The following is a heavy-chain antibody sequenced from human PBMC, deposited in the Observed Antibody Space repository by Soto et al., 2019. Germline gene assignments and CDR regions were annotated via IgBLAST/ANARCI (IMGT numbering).Heavy chain of an antibody. Sequence: ASVKVSCKASGYTFTSYYMHWVRQAPGQGLEWMGIINPSGGSTSYAQKFQGRVTMTRDTSTSTVYMELSSLRSEDTSLYYCARVPYGGAAGGAFDIWGQGTMVTVSS. CDR2: INPSGGST. CDR1: GYTFTSYY. V-gene: IGHV1-46*01. J-gene: IGHJ3*02. CDR3: ARVPYGGAAGGAFDI. D-gene: IGHD2-8*02.